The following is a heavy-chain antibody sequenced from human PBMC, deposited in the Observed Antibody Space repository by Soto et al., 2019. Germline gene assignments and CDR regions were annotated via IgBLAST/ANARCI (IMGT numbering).Heavy chain of an antibody. J-gene: IGHJ4*02. V-gene: IGHV3-33*01. CDR2: IWYDGSNK. D-gene: IGHD3-22*01. CDR1: GFTFSSYG. CDR3: ARGLSSMIVVVPFDY. Sequence: GGSLRLSCAASGFTFSSYGMHWVRQAPGKGLEWVAVIWYDGSNKYYADSVKGRFTISRDNSKNTLYLQMNSLRAEDTAVYYCARGLSSMIVVVPFDYWGQGTLVTVSS.